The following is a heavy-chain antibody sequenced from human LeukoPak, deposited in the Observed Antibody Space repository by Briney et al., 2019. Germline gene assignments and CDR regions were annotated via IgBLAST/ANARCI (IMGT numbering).Heavy chain of an antibody. CDR2: VFYSGST. CDR1: SGSISSYNYY. J-gene: IGHJ5*02. D-gene: IGHD5-12*01. V-gene: IGHV4-39*01. Sequence: SETLSLTCTVSSGSISSYNYYCAWIRQPPGKGLEWIGSVFYSGSTYYNPSLKSRVTIPVDTSNNQFSLRLTSVTAADTAVYYCATPIGATDWFDPWGQGTLVTVSS. CDR3: ATPIGATDWFDP.